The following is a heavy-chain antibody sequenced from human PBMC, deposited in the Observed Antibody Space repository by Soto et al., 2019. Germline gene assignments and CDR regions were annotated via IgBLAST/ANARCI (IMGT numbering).Heavy chain of an antibody. Sequence: QVQLVQSGAEVKKPGASVKVSCKASGYTFTTYGISWVRQAPGQGLEWMGWISSYNDYTNYAQKLQGRITLTTDTSTSAAYLELRGLRSDDTSVYFCARDGCYAGLGRYGYGYSPPRYYGMDVWGQGTTVTVSS. CDR1: GYTFTTYG. V-gene: IGHV1-18*01. D-gene: IGHD5-18*01. CDR2: ISSYNDYT. CDR3: ARDGCYAGLGRYGYGYSPPRYYGMDV. J-gene: IGHJ6*02.